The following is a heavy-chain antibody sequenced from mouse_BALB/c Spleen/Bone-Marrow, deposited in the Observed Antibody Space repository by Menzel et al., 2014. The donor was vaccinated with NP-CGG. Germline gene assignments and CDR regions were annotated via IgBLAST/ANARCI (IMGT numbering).Heavy chain of an antibody. J-gene: IGHJ3*01. D-gene: IGHD1-1*01. V-gene: IGHV14-3*02. CDR2: IDPANGNI. CDR3: APYYYGRWFAN. CDR1: GFNIKDTY. Sequence: EVKLMESGAELVKPGASVKLSCTASGFNIKDTYMHWVKQRPGQGLEWIGRIDPANGNIKYDPKFQGKATITADTSSNTAYLQLSSLTSEDTAVYYCAPYYYGRWFANWGQGTLVTVSA.